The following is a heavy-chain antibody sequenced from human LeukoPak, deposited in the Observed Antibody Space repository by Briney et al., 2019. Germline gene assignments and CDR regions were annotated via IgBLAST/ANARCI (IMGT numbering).Heavy chain of an antibody. V-gene: IGHV1-2*02. Sequence: ASVKVSCKASGYTFTGYYMHWVRQAPGQGLEWMGWINPNSGGTNYAQKFQGRVTMTRDTSISTAYMELSRLRSDDTAVYYCARVPLRNYYDSSGYYYYWGQGTLVTVSS. CDR3: ARVPLRNYYDSSGYYYY. D-gene: IGHD3-22*01. J-gene: IGHJ4*02. CDR1: GYTFTGYY. CDR2: INPNSGGT.